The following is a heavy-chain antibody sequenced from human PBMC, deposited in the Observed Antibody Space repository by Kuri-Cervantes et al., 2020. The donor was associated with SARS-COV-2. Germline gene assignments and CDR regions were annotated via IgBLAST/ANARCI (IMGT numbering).Heavy chain of an antibody. CDR1: GGSFSGYS. V-gene: IGHV4-30-2*01. CDR2: IYHSGST. Sequence: SQTLSLTCAVYGGSFSGYSWSWIRQPPGKGLEWIGYIYHSGSTYYNPSLKSRVTISVDRSKNQFSLKLSSVTAADTAVYYCARAARITIFGVVMAFDIWGQGTMVTVSS. D-gene: IGHD3-3*01. J-gene: IGHJ3*02. CDR3: ARAARITIFGVVMAFDI.